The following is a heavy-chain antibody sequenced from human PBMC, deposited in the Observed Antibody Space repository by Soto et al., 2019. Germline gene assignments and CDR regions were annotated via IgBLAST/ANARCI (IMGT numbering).Heavy chain of an antibody. CDR3: ARGPPLWDIVILPAALDPFADY. D-gene: IGHD2-2*01. J-gene: IGHJ4*02. CDR1: GFTFSTYG. V-gene: IGHV3-33*01. Sequence: QVQLVESRGGVVQPGRSLRLSCAATGFTFSTYGMHWVRQAPGKGLEWVAVIWYDGSNKYYADSVKGRFTISRDNSKNTLYLQMNSLRAEDTAVYYCARGPPLWDIVILPAALDPFADYWGQGTLVTVSS. CDR2: IWYDGSNK.